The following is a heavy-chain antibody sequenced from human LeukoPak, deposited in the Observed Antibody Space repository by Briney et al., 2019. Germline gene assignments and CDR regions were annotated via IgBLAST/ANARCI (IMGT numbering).Heavy chain of an antibody. J-gene: IGHJ5*02. CDR2: INAGNGNT. V-gene: IGHV1-3*01. D-gene: IGHD2-2*02. CDR1: GYTFTSYA. Sequence: GASVKVSCKASGYTFTSYAMHWVRQAPGQRLEWMGWINAGNGNTKYSQKFQGRVTITRDTSASTAYLELRSLRSDDTAVYYCARLFCSSTRCHNFWFDAWGQGSLVTVSS. CDR3: ARLFCSSTRCHNFWFDA.